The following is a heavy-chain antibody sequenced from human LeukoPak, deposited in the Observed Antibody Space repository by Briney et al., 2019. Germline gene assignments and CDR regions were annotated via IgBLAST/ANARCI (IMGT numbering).Heavy chain of an antibody. CDR3: ARDPPDYGDYNDDALDY. Sequence: GSLRLSCAASGFTVSSNYMSWIRQPPGKGLEWIGSIYHSGSTYYNPSLKSRVTISVDTSKNQFSLKLSSVTAADTAVYYCARDPPDYGDYNDDALDYWGQGTLVTVSS. CDR2: IYHSGST. D-gene: IGHD4-17*01. V-gene: IGHV4-38-2*02. J-gene: IGHJ4*02. CDR1: GFTVSSNY.